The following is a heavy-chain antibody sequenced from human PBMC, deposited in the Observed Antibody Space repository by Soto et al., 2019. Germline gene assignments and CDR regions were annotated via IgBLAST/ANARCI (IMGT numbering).Heavy chain of an antibody. Sequence: GGSLRLSCTASGFTFVDYAMSWVRQAPGKGLEWVGFIRSKAYGGTTEYAASVKGRFTISRDDSKSIAYLQMNSLKTEDTAVYYCTRDSPDYDFWSGPTWGQGTLVTVSS. V-gene: IGHV3-49*04. CDR1: GFTFVDYA. D-gene: IGHD3-3*01. J-gene: IGHJ5*02. CDR2: IRSKAYGGTT. CDR3: TRDSPDYDFWSGPT.